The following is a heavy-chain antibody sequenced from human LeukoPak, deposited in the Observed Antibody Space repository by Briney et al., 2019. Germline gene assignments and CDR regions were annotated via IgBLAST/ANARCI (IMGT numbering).Heavy chain of an antibody. D-gene: IGHD5-12*01. J-gene: IGHJ4*02. V-gene: IGHV5-51*01. CDR1: GYSFTSYW. CDR2: IYPGDSDT. Sequence: GESLKISCKGSGYSFTSYWIGWVRQMPGKGLEWMGIIYPGDSDTRYSPSFQGQVTISADKSISTAYLQWSSLKASDTAMYYCARQEWSGYSGYDLYYFDYWGQGTLVTVSS. CDR3: ARQEWSGYSGYDLYYFDY.